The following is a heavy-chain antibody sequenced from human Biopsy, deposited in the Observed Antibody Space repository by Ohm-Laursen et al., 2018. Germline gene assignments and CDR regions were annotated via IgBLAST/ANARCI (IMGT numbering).Heavy chain of an antibody. CDR1: GESFNGYY. D-gene: IGHD3-22*01. CDR2: INHSGRT. J-gene: IGHJ6*02. CDR3: VRGVDYYDPYHYYALDV. V-gene: IGHV4-34*01. Sequence: GTLSLTCSVYGESFNGYYWSWIRQTPGKGLEWIGAINHSGRTNYNPSLKSRVTISVDTSKNQFSLKVRSVTAADTAVYYCVRGVDYYDPYHYYALDVWGQGTTVTVSS.